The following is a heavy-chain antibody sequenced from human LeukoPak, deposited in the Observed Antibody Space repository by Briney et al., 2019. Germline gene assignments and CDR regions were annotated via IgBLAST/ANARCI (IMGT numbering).Heavy chain of an antibody. CDR2: ISYDGSNR. CDR3: AREGVGAFFDY. D-gene: IGHD3-10*01. CDR1: GFTFSSYA. Sequence: GGALRLSCAASGFTFSSYAMHLVRQAPGKGLELVAVISYDGSNRYYADSVKGRFTISRDNSKNTLYLQMNSLRAEDTAVYYCAREGVGAFFDYWGQGTLVTVSS. V-gene: IGHV3-30-3*01. J-gene: IGHJ4*02.